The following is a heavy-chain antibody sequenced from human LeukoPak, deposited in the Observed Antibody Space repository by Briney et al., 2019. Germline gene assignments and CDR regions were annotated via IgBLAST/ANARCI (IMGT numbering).Heavy chain of an antibody. Sequence: GGSLRLSCAASGFTFDDYGMSWVRQAPGKGLEWVSGINWNGGCTDYADSVKGRFTISRDNAKNSLYLQMDSLRAEDTALYYCARRESTYQNYYYFYYMDVWGKGTTVTVSS. J-gene: IGHJ6*03. CDR3: ARRESTYQNYYYFYYMDV. V-gene: IGHV3-20*04. CDR2: INWNGGCT. CDR1: GFTFDDYG.